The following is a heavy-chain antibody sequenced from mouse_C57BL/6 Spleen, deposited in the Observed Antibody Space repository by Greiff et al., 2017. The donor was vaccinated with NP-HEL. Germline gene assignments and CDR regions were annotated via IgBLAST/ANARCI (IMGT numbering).Heavy chain of an antibody. CDR3: ASPDGYPAWFAY. D-gene: IGHD2-3*01. J-gene: IGHJ3*01. V-gene: IGHV1-82*01. CDR1: GYAFSSSW. Sequence: QVQLQQSGPELVKPGASVKISCKASGYAFSSSWMNWVKQRPGKGLEWIGRIYPGDGDTNYNGKFKGKATLTADKSSSTAYMQLSSLTSEDSAVYCCASPDGYPAWFAYWGQGTLVTVSA. CDR2: IYPGDGDT.